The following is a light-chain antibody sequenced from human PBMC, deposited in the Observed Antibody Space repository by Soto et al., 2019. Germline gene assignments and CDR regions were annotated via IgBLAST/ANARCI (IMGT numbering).Light chain of an antibody. CDR3: SSYTSCSTLVV. V-gene: IGLV2-14*01. J-gene: IGLJ1*01. CDR1: SSDVGGYNY. CDR2: EVS. Sequence: QSALTQPASVSGSPGQSITISCTGTSSDVGGYNYVSWYQQHPGKAPKLMIYEVSNRPSGVSNRFSGSKSGNTASLTISGLQAEEEDDYYCSSYTSCSTLVVFGTGTKLTVL.